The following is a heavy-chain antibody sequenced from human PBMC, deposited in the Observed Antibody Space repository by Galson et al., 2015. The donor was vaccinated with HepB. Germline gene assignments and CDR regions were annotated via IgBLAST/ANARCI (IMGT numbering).Heavy chain of an antibody. J-gene: IGHJ4*02. Sequence: SLRLSCAASGFTFSSYGMHWVRQAPGKGLEWVAFIRYDGSNEYYADSVKGRFTISRDNSKNTLYLQMNSLRAEDTAVYYCATDLQGSVTPSFDYWGQGTLVTVSS. CDR3: ATDLQGSVTPSFDY. CDR2: IRYDGSNE. D-gene: IGHD3-10*01. CDR1: GFTFSSYG. V-gene: IGHV3-30*02.